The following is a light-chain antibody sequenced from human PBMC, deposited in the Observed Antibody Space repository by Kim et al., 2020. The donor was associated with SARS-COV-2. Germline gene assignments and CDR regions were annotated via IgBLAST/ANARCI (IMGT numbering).Light chain of an antibody. Sequence: EIVMTQPPATLSVSPGERVTLSCRASQSVSSNLAWYQQKPGQAPRLLIYGASTRATGIPARFSGSGSGTEFTLTISSLQSEYFAVYYCQQYSNWPPWTFGQGTKVGIK. J-gene: IGKJ1*01. CDR1: QSVSSN. V-gene: IGKV3-15*01. CDR2: GAS. CDR3: QQYSNWPPWT.